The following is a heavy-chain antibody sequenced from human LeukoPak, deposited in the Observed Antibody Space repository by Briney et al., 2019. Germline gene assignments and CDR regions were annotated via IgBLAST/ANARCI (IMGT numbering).Heavy chain of an antibody. CDR1: GGSIRSYY. CDR3: ARSSITVAGYFQY. D-gene: IGHD6-19*01. J-gene: IGHJ4*02. Sequence: SETLSLTCTVSGGSIRSYYWSWIRQPPGKGLEWIGYIYYSGSTNYNPSLKSRVTISVDTSKNQFSLNLSSATAADTAVYYCARSSITVAGYFQYWGQGTLVTVSS. CDR2: IYYSGST. V-gene: IGHV4-59*01.